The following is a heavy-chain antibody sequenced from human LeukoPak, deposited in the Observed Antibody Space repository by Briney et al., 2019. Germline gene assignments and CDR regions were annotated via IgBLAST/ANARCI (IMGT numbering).Heavy chain of an antibody. CDR2: IIGNGGWA. J-gene: IGHJ3*01. D-gene: IGHD4-17*01. CDR3: AKDPNGDYIGAFDF. CDR1: GLTFSNYA. V-gene: IGHV3-23*01. Sequence: GGSLRLSFAASGLTFSNYAMLWLRQAPGKGLEWVAAIIGNGGWALYADSVKGRFTISRDNSKNTLYLQMSSLGAEDTAVYYCAKDPNGDYIGAFDFWGQGTMVTVSS.